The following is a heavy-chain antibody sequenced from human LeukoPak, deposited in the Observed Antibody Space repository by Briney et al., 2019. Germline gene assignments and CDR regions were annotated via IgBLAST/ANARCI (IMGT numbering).Heavy chain of an antibody. Sequence: PSETLSLTCTVSGVSISSHYWSWIRRPPGKGLEWIGYMFDSESTEDNPSLKSRIALSADTSKNQFSLRLSSVTAADTAVYYCATIKRGSIYGYFDFWGQGILVTVSS. D-gene: IGHD5-18*01. CDR3: ATIKRGSIYGYFDF. V-gene: IGHV4-59*11. CDR1: GVSISSHY. CDR2: MFDSEST. J-gene: IGHJ4*02.